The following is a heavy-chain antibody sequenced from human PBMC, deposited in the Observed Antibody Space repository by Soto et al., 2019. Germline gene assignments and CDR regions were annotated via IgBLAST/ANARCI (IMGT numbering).Heavy chain of an antibody. CDR2: IIPILGTV. Sequence: QGQLVQYGAEVKKPGSSVKVSCRASGATFTNSVITWVRKGPGQGLEFMGGIIPILGTVDYAENFQGRVTIMAGQVTNAVSLGRRSVRYEDTAVYYSARSGLRRSHNLYRVVGLDGWGHGTRVSV. CDR3: ARSGLRRSHNLYRVVGLDG. J-gene: IGHJ6*01. CDR1: GATFTNSV. V-gene: IGHV1-69*01. D-gene: IGHD3-22*01.